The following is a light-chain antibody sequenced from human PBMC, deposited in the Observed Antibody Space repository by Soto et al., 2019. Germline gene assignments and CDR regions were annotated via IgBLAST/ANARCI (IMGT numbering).Light chain of an antibody. Sequence: EIVMTQSPATLSVSPGERATLSCRASQSVSSNLAWYQQKPGQAPRLLIYGASTRATGIPARFSGSGSETEFTLTISSLQSEDFAVYYCQQSYSTPRTFGQGTKVEIK. J-gene: IGKJ1*01. V-gene: IGKV3-15*01. CDR3: QQSYSTPRT. CDR1: QSVSSN. CDR2: GAS.